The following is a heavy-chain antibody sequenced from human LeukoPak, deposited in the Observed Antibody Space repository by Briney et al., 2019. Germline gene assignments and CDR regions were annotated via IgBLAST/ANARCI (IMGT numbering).Heavy chain of an antibody. Sequence: SETLSLTCAVSGYSFSSGHFWGWIRQAQGKGMEWIGSTVHRGSTYHNPPLGRGGTISIESDKNKLSMEMCSVTAADTAIYYCARRGLTLRTWYFDLWGRGTLVTVSS. D-gene: IGHD3-10*01. CDR1: GYSFSSGHF. CDR2: TVHRGST. J-gene: IGHJ2*01. V-gene: IGHV4-38-2*01. CDR3: ARRGLTLRTWYFDL.